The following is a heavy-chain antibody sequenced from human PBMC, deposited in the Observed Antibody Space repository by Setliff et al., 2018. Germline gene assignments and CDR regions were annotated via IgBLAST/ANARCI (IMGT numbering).Heavy chain of an antibody. D-gene: IGHD1-1*01. J-gene: IGHJ5*02. Sequence: SETLSLTCIVSGVSVSRHYWSWIRQPPRKTLEWIGYIYTGGSTTYNPSLKSRVTLSLDTSKNHLSLNLTSVTAADTAVYYCARDVWGAGTGWFDPWGLGILVTVSS. CDR2: IYTGGST. CDR3: ARDVWGAGTGWFDP. V-gene: IGHV4-4*08. CDR1: GVSVSRHY.